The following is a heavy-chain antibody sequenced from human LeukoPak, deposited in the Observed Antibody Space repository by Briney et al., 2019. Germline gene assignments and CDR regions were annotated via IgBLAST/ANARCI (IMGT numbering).Heavy chain of an antibody. Sequence: ASVKVSCKASGYTFTGYYMHWVTQAPGQGLEWMGWINPNSGGTNYAQKFQGRVTMTRDTSISTAYMELSRLRSDDTAVYYCARPMATTRIGDFDYWGQGTLVTVSS. V-gene: IGHV1-2*02. J-gene: IGHJ4*02. CDR1: GYTFTGYY. D-gene: IGHD5-24*01. CDR3: ARPMATTRIGDFDY. CDR2: INPNSGGT.